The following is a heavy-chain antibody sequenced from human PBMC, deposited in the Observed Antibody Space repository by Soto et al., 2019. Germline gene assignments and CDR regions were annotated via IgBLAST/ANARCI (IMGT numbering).Heavy chain of an antibody. CDR1: GFTFSSYA. CDR3: ARGHYYDSSGNQVDP. V-gene: IGHV3-30-3*01. D-gene: IGHD3-22*01. CDR2: ISYDGSNK. Sequence: PGGSLRLSCAASGFTFSSYAMHWVRQAPGKGLEWVAVISYDGSNKYYADSVEGRFTISRDNSKNTLYLQMNSLRAEDTAVYYCARGHYYDSSGNQVDPWGQGTLVTVSS. J-gene: IGHJ5*02.